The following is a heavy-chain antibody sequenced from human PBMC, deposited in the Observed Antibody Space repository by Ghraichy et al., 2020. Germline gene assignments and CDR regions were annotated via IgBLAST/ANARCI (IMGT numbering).Heavy chain of an antibody. CDR1: GFTFDDYT. V-gene: IGHV3-43*01. D-gene: IGHD6-19*01. Sequence: ETLSLTCAASGFTFDDYTMHWVRQAPGKGLEWVSLISWDGGSTYYADSVKGRFTISRDNSKNSLYLQMNSLRTEDTALYYCAKAKLYSSGWYYFDYWGQGTLVTVSS. J-gene: IGHJ4*02. CDR2: ISWDGGST. CDR3: AKAKLYSSGWYYFDY.